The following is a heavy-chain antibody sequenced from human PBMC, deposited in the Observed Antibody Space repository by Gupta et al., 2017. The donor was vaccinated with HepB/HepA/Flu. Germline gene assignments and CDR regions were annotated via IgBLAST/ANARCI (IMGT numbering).Heavy chain of an antibody. J-gene: IGHJ1*01. Sequence: QVQLQQWGAGLLKPSETLSLTCAVYGGSFSGYYWSWIRQPPGKGLEWIGEINHSGSTNYNPSLKSRVTISVDTSKNQFSLKLSSVTAADTAVYYCARATRGYCSSTSCTTEYFQHWGQGTLVTVSS. CDR2: INHSGST. V-gene: IGHV4-34*01. CDR3: ARATRGYCSSTSCTTEYFQH. CDR1: GGSFSGYY. D-gene: IGHD2-2*01.